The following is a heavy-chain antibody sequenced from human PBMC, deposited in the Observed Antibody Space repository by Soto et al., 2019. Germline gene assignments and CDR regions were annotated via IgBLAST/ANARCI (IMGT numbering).Heavy chain of an antibody. Sequence: SVKVSCKASGGTFSSYAISWVRQAPGQGLEWMGEIIPIFGTANYAQKLQGRVTSTADESTSTAYMELSSLSSEDTAVYYCARDSSYDSGGYYSRSVHWFDPWGQGTLVTVAS. CDR3: ARDSSYDSGGYYSRSVHWFDP. CDR2: IIPIFGTA. D-gene: IGHD3-22*01. J-gene: IGHJ5*02. V-gene: IGHV1-69*13. CDR1: GGTFSSYA.